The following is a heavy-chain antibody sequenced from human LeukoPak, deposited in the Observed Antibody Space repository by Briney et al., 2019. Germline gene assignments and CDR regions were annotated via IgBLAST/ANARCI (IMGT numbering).Heavy chain of an antibody. CDR1: GFTFEDYG. D-gene: IGHD3-16*01. Sequence: GGSLRLSCAASGFTFEDYGMSWVRQAPGKGLEWVSGIDWNGGTIGYADSVKGRFTISRDNAKNSLYLQMNSLRAEDTALYYCARDRDHSLAYYHAMDVWGQGTTVSVSS. CDR3: ARDRDHSLAYYHAMDV. V-gene: IGHV3-20*04. CDR2: IDWNGGTI. J-gene: IGHJ6*02.